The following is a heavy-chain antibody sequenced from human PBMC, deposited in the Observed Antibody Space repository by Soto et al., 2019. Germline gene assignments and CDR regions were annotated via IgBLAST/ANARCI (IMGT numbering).Heavy chain of an antibody. CDR1: GFTFSSYG. CDR3: AEEEVWDVCKSSYYFDY. J-gene: IGHJ4*03. D-gene: IGHD3-16*01. CDR2: ISYDGSNK. V-gene: IGHV3-30*18. Sequence: QVQLVESGGGVVQPGRSLRLSCAASGFTFSSYGMHWVRQAPGKGLEWVAVISYDGSNKYYADSVKGRFTICRDNSKNTLYMQMNGLSAADKALYYCAEEEVWDVCKSSYYFDYRGQGAL.